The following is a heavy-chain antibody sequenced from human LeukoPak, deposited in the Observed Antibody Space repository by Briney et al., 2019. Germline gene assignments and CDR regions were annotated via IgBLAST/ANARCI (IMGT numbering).Heavy chain of an antibody. V-gene: IGHV3-23*01. Sequence: GGSLRLSCVASGFTFSSSAMNWVRQAPGEGLQWVSAIGGSGGDTYYADSVKGRFTISRENSKTTVYLQMDNLRAEDMAVYYCAKDWRMEVWGQGPRSPSP. J-gene: IGHJ6*02. CDR2: IGGSGGDT. CDR1: GFTFSSSA. CDR3: AKDWRMEV.